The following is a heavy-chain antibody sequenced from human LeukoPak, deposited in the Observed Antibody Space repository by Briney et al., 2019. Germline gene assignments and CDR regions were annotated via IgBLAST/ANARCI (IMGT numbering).Heavy chain of an antibody. CDR3: AREYQLLDFDY. D-gene: IGHD2-2*01. Sequence: PGGSLRLSCAASGFTFTSYSMNWVRQAPGKGLEWVSYISGSSSAIHYADSVKGRFTISRDNSKNTLYLQMNSLRAEDTAVYYCAREYQLLDFDYWGQGTLVTVSS. CDR1: GFTFTSYS. CDR2: ISGSSSAI. J-gene: IGHJ4*02. V-gene: IGHV3-48*01.